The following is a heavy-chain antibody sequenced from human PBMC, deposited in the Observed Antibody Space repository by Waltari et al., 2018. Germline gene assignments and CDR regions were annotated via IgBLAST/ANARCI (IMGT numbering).Heavy chain of an antibody. CDR2: IYSGGST. CDR1: GFTVSSNY. J-gene: IGHJ6*02. V-gene: IGHV3-53*01. Sequence: EVQLVESGGGLIQPGGSLRLSCAASGFTVSSNYMSWVRRAPGKGLEWVSVIYSGGSTYYADSVKGRFTISRDNSKNTLYLQMNSLRAEDTAVYYCARDRGSSRFLYGMDVWGQGTTVTVSS. CDR3: ARDRGSSRFLYGMDV. D-gene: IGHD6-13*01.